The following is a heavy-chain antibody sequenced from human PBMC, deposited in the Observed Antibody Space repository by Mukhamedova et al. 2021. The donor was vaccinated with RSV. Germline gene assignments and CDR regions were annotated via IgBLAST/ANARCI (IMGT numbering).Heavy chain of an antibody. CDR3: ATDRGQRPADSIDSRYCDY. V-gene: IGHV3-48*02. J-gene: IGHJ4*01. CDR2: RSGSAV. D-gene: IGHD3-3*02. Sequence: RSGSAVYYANSVKGRFTVSRDDARNSLYLQMNSLRDEDTAVYYCATDRGQRPADSIDSRYCDYWGHGTLVTVSS.